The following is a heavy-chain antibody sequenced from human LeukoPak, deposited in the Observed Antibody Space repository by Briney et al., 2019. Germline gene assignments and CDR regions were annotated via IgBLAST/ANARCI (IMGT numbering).Heavy chain of an antibody. CDR3: ARHPFATPFDH. Sequence: SETLSLTCAVSGDSIRSFYWSWIRQPPGKGLEWIGYVFHTGDTNYNPSLKSRVTVSLDMSKNQIALRLTSVTAADTAVYYCARHPFATPFDHWGRGILVTVSS. CDR2: VFHTGDT. V-gene: IGHV4-59*08. J-gene: IGHJ4*02. CDR1: GDSIRSFY.